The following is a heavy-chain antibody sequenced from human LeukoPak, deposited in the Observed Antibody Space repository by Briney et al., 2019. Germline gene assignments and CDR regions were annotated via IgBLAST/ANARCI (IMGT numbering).Heavy chain of an antibody. CDR1: GGTFSSYA. Sequence: SVKFSCKASGGTFSSYAISWVRQATGQGLEWMGGIIPIFGTANYAQKFQGRVTITTDESTSTAYMELSSLRSEDTAVYYCGTDYRDYVLDNWGQGTLVIVSS. V-gene: IGHV1-69*05. D-gene: IGHD3-16*01. J-gene: IGHJ4*02. CDR3: GTDYRDYVLDN. CDR2: IIPIFGTA.